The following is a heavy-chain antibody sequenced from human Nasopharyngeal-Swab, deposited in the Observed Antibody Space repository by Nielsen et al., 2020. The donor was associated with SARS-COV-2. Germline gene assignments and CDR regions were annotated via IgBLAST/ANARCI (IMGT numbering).Heavy chain of an antibody. Sequence: LKISCTASRFTFSRYWIHWVRQVPGKGLVWVSRINGHGTRINYADSVKGRFTISRDNAKNTVSLQMNSLRVEDTAVYYCARDKCMEGPTCDAFDIWGQGTMVTVSS. CDR1: RFTFSRYW. J-gene: IGHJ3*02. D-gene: IGHD2-8*01. V-gene: IGHV3-74*01. CDR2: INGHGTRI. CDR3: ARDKCMEGPTCDAFDI.